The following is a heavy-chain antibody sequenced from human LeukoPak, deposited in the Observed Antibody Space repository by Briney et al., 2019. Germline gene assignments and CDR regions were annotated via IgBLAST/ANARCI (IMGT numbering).Heavy chain of an antibody. Sequence: GGSLRLSCAASGFTFSSYAMSWVRQAPGKGLEWVSAISGSGGSTYYADSVKGRFTISRDNSKNTLYLQMNSLRAEDTAVYSCAKDQAVGATGPWNFDLWGRGTLVTVSS. V-gene: IGHV3-23*01. D-gene: IGHD1-26*01. CDR2: ISGSGGST. J-gene: IGHJ2*01. CDR3: AKDQAVGATGPWNFDL. CDR1: GFTFSSYA.